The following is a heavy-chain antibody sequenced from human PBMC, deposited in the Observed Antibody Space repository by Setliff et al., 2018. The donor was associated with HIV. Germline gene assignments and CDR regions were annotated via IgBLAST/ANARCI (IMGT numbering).Heavy chain of an antibody. CDR3: ARHSGGSFYNFWSGDYYYYGMDV. CDR1: GGSINRGNYY. V-gene: IGHV4-61*09. D-gene: IGHD3-3*01. Sequence: PSETLSLTCSVSGGSINRGNYYWTWIRQSAGKGLEWIGHIHITGNTDYNPSLKSRVTISLDTARNQFSLELTSVTATDTAVYYCARHSGGSFYNFWSGDYYYYGMDVWGQGTTVTVSS. J-gene: IGHJ6*02. CDR2: IHITGNT.